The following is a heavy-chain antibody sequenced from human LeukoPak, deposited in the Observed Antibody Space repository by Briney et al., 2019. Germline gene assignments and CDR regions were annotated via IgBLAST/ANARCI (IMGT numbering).Heavy chain of an antibody. V-gene: IGHV3-43*02. J-gene: IGHJ4*02. D-gene: IGHD4-17*01. CDR2: ISGDGGST. CDR3: AKDMSRGDYVFDY. CDR1: GFTFDDYA. Sequence: GGSLRLSCAASGFTFDDYAMHGVRQAPGRGLEWVSLISGDGGSTYYADSVKGRFTISRDNSKNSLYLQTNSLRTEDTALYYCAKDMSRGDYVFDYWGQGTLVTVPS.